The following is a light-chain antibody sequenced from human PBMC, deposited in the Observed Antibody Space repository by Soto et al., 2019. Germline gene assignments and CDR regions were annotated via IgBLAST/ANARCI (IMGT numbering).Light chain of an antibody. Sequence: EIVMTQSPATLSVSPGDRATLYCRASQSVSSILAWYQQKPGQAPRLLIYGASTRATDIPARFSGSGSGTEFTLTISSLQSEDFAVYKCQQYKKWPLTFGGGTKVEIK. CDR1: QSVSSI. J-gene: IGKJ4*01. V-gene: IGKV3-15*01. CDR2: GAS. CDR3: QQYKKWPLT.